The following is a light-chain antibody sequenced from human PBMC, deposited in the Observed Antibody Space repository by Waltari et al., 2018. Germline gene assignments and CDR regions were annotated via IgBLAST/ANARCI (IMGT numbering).Light chain of an antibody. Sequence: QSALTQPASVSGSPRQSITISCTGTSSDVGGYNYVSWYQHHPGKAPKIMIYDVNDRPSGVSNRFSGSKSGNTASLTISGLQAEDEADYYCSSYRRSDIVVFGGGTKLTVL. CDR2: DVN. CDR3: SSYRRSDIVV. CDR1: SSDVGGYNY. J-gene: IGLJ2*01. V-gene: IGLV2-14*03.